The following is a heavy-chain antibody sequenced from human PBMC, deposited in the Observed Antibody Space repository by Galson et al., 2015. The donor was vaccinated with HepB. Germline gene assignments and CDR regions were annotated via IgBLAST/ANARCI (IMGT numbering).Heavy chain of an antibody. V-gene: IGHV4-34*01. J-gene: IGHJ4*02. CDR3: ARGLLAARSALNY. CDR1: GGFFSGYY. Sequence: SETLSLTCAVYGGFFSGYYWTWIRQPPGKGLEWIGEINQGGSTNYNPSLKSRVTVTVDTSKKQFSLKLSSVTAADTALYYCARGLLAARSALNYWGQGTLVTVSS. D-gene: IGHD6-6*01. CDR2: INQGGST.